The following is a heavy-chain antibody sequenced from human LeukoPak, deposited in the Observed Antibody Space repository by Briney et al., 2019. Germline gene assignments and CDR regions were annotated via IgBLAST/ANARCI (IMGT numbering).Heavy chain of an antibody. Sequence: GGSLRLSCAVSGFTFDDYAMHWVRQAPGKGLEWVSGISWNSDTIGYADSVKGRFTISRDNAKNSLYLQMNSLRAEDTAVYYCARVVNDFWSGYFGANWFDPWGQGTLVTVSS. CDR2: ISWNSDTI. CDR3: ARVVNDFWSGYFGANWFDP. D-gene: IGHD3-3*01. CDR1: GFTFDDYA. J-gene: IGHJ5*02. V-gene: IGHV3-9*01.